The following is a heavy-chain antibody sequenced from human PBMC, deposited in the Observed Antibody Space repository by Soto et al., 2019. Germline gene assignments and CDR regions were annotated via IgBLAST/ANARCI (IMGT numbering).Heavy chain of an antibody. D-gene: IGHD3-22*01. V-gene: IGHV4-4*02. J-gene: IGHJ3*02. CDR3: ARSGGYDIGPDAFDI. Sequence: QVQLQESGPGLVKPSGTLSLTCAVSGGSISSSNWWSWVRQPPGKGLEWIVEIYHSGSTNYNPSLKSRVTISVDKSKNQFSLKLSSVTAADTAVYYWARSGGYDIGPDAFDIWGQGTMVTVSS. CDR1: GGSISSSNW. CDR2: IYHSGST.